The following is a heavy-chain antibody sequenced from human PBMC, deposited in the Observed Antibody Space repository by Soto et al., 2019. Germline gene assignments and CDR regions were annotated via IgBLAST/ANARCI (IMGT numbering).Heavy chain of an antibody. J-gene: IGHJ6*02. D-gene: IGHD1-1*01. CDR1: GFTFSAYA. V-gene: IGHV3-23*01. CDR2: ISGRGGSI. CDR3: VKGYWKGDV. Sequence: EVQLLEAGGGLVQPGGSQRRSCAASGFTFSAYAMNWVRQAPGNGLEWVSAISGRGGSIHYADSVKGRFTISRDNSKNTLYLQMNSLRDEDTAVYHCVKGYWKGDVWGQGTTVTVSS.